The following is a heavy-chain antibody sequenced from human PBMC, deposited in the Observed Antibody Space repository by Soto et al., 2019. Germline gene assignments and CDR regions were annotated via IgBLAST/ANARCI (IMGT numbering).Heavy chain of an antibody. Sequence: ASVKVSCKASGYTFTSYAMHWVRQAPGQRLEWMRWINAGNGNTKYSQKFQGRVTITRDTSASTAYMELSSLRSEDTAVYYCARDSSGWYHWFDPWGQGTLVTVSS. CDR2: INAGNGNT. V-gene: IGHV1-3*01. CDR3: ARDSSGWYHWFDP. J-gene: IGHJ5*02. CDR1: GYTFTSYA. D-gene: IGHD6-19*01.